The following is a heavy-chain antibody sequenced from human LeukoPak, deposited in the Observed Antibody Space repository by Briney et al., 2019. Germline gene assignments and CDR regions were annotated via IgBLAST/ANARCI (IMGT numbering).Heavy chain of an antibody. V-gene: IGHV5-51*01. CDR1: GYDFSIYW. D-gene: IGHD4-17*01. Sequence: GESLKISCQGSGYDFSIYWLGWVRQMPGQGLEWMGIIYAGDSDARYSPSYEGQVTLSADTSTNTAYLQWNSLKSSDTGTYFCARAWNADYTPDYYYFDVWGKGTTVTVSS. J-gene: IGHJ6*03. CDR2: IYAGDSDA. CDR3: ARAWNADYTPDYYYFDV.